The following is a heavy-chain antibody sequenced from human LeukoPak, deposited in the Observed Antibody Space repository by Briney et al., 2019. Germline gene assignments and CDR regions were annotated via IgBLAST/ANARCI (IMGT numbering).Heavy chain of an antibody. Sequence: PGGSLRLSCAASGLTFSSYGMHWVRQAPGKGLEWVAVISYDGSNKYYADSVKGRFTISRDNSKNTLYLQMNSLGAEDTAVYYCATLGGSDYWGQGTLVTVSA. J-gene: IGHJ4*02. CDR1: GLTFSSYG. CDR2: ISYDGSNK. V-gene: IGHV3-30*03. CDR3: ATLGGSDY. D-gene: IGHD3-16*01.